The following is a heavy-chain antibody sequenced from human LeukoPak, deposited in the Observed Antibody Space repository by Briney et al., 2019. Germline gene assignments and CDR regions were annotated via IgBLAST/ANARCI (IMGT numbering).Heavy chain of an antibody. CDR1: GYTFTGYY. Sequence: ASVKVSCKASGYTFTGYYMHWVRQVPGQGLEWMGWINPNSGGTNYAQKFQGRVTMTRDTSISTAYMELSRLRSDDTAVYYCARDKMYSYGFSLPGLDYWGQGTLVTVSS. CDR2: INPNSGGT. CDR3: ARDKMYSYGFSLPGLDY. D-gene: IGHD5-18*01. V-gene: IGHV1-2*02. J-gene: IGHJ4*02.